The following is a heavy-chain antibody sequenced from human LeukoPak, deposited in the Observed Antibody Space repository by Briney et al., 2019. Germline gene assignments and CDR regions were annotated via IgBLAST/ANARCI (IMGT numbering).Heavy chain of an antibody. V-gene: IGHV3-7*01. CDR1: GGSISSYY. J-gene: IGHJ4*02. Sequence: ETLSLTCTDSGGSISSYYWSWIRQPPGKGLEGVANIKQDGSEKYYVDTVKGRFTISRDNAKNSLYLQMNSLRAEDTAVYYCARALAVAGFDYWGQGTLVTVSS. CDR2: IKQDGSEK. D-gene: IGHD6-19*01. CDR3: ARALAVAGFDY.